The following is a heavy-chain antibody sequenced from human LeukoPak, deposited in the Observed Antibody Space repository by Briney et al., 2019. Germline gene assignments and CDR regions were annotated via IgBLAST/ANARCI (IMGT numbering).Heavy chain of an antibody. J-gene: IGHJ4*02. CDR3: ARDLGTTTRSYGDPLGY. Sequence: GSLRLSCAASEFKFSLYTMHWVRQAPGRGLEWISFISSSSNTIYYADSVKGRFTISRDNAKNSLFLQMNSLRVEDTAVYYCARDLGTTTRSYGDPLGYWGQGTLVTVSS. CDR2: ISSSSNTI. D-gene: IGHD1-1*01. V-gene: IGHV3-48*04. CDR1: EFKFSLYT.